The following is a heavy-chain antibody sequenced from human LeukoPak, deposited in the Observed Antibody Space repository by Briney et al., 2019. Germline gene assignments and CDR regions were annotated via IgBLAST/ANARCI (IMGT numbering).Heavy chain of an antibody. CDR3: ARTATDTGEFDY. D-gene: IGHD6-13*01. Sequence: PGGSLRLSCAASGFSFSSYRMNWVRQAPGKGLEWVASISSNNGYIYYADSVKGRFTISRDDAKNSLYLQMNSLRAEDTAVYYCARTATDTGEFDYWGQGTLVTVSS. CDR1: GFSFSSYR. CDR2: ISSNNGYI. V-gene: IGHV3-21*01. J-gene: IGHJ4*02.